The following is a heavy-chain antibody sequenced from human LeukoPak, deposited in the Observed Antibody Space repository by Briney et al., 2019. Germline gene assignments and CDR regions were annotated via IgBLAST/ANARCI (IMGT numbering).Heavy chain of an antibody. CDR2: INTNSGGT. CDR1: GYTFTGYY. D-gene: IGHD2-15*01. V-gene: IGHV1-2*02. J-gene: IGHJ5*02. CDR3: ARDFTVVAANAVSWFDP. Sequence: GASVKVSCKASGYTFTGYYMHWVRQAPGQGLEWMGWINTNSGGTNYAQKFQGRVTMTRDTSISTAYMELSRLRSDDTAVYYCARDFTVVAANAVSWFDPWGQGTLVTVSS.